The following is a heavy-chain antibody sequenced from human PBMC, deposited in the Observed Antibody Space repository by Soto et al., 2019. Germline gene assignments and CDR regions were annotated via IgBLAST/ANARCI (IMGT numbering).Heavy chain of an antibody. Sequence: SETLSLTCTVSGGSISSSSYYRGWIRQPPGKGLEWIGSIYYSGSTYYNPSLKSRVTISVDTSKNQFSLKLSSVTAADTAVYYCARRYSSGWYLWFDPWGQGTLVTVSS. CDR3: ARRYSSGWYLWFDP. V-gene: IGHV4-39*01. CDR2: IYYSGST. J-gene: IGHJ5*02. CDR1: GGSISSSSYY. D-gene: IGHD6-19*01.